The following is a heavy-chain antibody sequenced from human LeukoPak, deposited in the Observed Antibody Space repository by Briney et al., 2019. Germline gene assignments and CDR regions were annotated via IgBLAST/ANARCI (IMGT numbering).Heavy chain of an antibody. J-gene: IGHJ5*02. Sequence: SQTLSLTCAISGDSVSNNSAAWNWIRHSPSRGLEWLGRTYYRSKWYNDYAVSVESRITINPETAKNQFSLQLNSVTPEDTAVYYFARDMDYYGSGNYYNSRWFDPWGQGTLVTVSS. CDR1: GDSVSNNSAA. CDR3: ARDMDYYGSGNYYNSRWFDP. V-gene: IGHV6-1*01. D-gene: IGHD3-10*01. CDR2: TYYRSKWYN.